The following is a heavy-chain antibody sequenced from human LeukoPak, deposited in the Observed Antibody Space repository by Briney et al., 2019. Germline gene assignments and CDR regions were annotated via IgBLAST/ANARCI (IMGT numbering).Heavy chain of an antibody. CDR2: ISYDGSNK. Sequence: GGSLRLSCAASGFTFSSYGMHWVRQAPGEGLEWVAVISYDGSNKYYADSVKGRFTISRDNSKNTLYLQMNSLRAEDTAVYYCAKDLWSGKGYWGQGTLVTVSS. CDR1: GFTFSSYG. D-gene: IGHD2-21*01. CDR3: AKDLWSGKGY. V-gene: IGHV3-30*18. J-gene: IGHJ4*02.